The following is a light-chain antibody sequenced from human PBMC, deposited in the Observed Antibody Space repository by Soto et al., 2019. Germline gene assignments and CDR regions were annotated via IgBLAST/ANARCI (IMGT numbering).Light chain of an antibody. V-gene: IGLV1-40*01. Sequence: QSVLTQPPSVSGAPGQRVTISCTGSSSNIGAGYDVHWYQQLPVRAPKLLIYGNTNRPSGVPDRFSGSKSGTSASLAITGLQADDEADYYCLSFDSSLSVVFGGGTKLTVL. CDR1: SSNIGAGYD. J-gene: IGLJ2*01. CDR3: LSFDSSLSVV. CDR2: GNT.